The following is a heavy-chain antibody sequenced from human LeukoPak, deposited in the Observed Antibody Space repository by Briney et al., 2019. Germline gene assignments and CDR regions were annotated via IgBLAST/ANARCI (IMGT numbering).Heavy chain of an antibody. CDR1: GFTFSSYE. CDR2: ISSSGSTI. CDR3: ARDYGAGMDV. V-gene: IGHV3-48*03. D-gene: IGHD4-17*01. J-gene: IGHJ6*02. Sequence: GGFLRLSCAASGFTFSSYEMNWVRQAPGKGLEWVSYISSSGSTIYYADSVKGRFTISRDNAKNSLYLQMNSLRAEDAAVYYCARDYGAGMDVWGQGTTVTVSS.